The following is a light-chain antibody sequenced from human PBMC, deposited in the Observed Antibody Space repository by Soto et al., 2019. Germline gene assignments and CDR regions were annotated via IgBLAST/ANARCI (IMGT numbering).Light chain of an antibody. V-gene: IGLV2-14*01. CDR2: EVR. J-gene: IGLJ3*02. Sequence: QSVLTQPASVSGSAGQSITISCSGTMRDVGAYNLVSWYQQHPGTAPKLIIYEVRNRPSGISSRFSGSRSGSTASLTISGLQSEDEGDYYCSAYTARSILVFGGGTKVTVL. CDR1: MRDVGAYNL. CDR3: SAYTARSILV.